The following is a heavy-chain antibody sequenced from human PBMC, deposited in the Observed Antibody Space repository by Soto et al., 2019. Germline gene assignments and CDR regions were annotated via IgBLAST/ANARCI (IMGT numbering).Heavy chain of an antibody. CDR1: GFTFGVYN. J-gene: IGHJ1*01. D-gene: IGHD6-6*01. V-gene: IGHV3-30*18. CDR3: SKFKYSTSVRYLQH. Sequence: GGSLRLSCAASGFTFGVYNMQWVRQAPGKGPECVAVISYDGSDGYYADSVRGRFTISRDNSNNMLYLEMNSLRPEDTAIYYCSKFKYSTSVRYLQHWGQGTPVTVSS. CDR2: ISYDGSDG.